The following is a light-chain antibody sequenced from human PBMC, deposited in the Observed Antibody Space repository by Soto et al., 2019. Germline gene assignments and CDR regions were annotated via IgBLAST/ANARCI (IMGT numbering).Light chain of an antibody. CDR3: HQRQSWPRT. Sequence: EIVLTQSPATLSSSPRATATLSCRTSQYVGTRLAWYQHKPGQAPRLLIYYTSNRATGVPARFSGSGSGTDFTLTISSLAPEDFAIYYCHQRQSWPRTFGQGTKVDIK. CDR1: QYVGTR. CDR2: YTS. J-gene: IGKJ1*01. V-gene: IGKV3-11*01.